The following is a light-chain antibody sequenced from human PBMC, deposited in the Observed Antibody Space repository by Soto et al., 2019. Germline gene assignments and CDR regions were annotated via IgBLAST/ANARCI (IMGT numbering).Light chain of an antibody. CDR1: SSDIGAYNY. Sequence: QSALTQAPSASGSPGQSVTISCTGTSSDIGAYNYVSWYQQHPGKVPKLIIHEVTQRPSGVPDRFSASKSGNTAFLTVSGLQAEDEADYYCSSHGGANNFYVFGTGTKVTVL. J-gene: IGLJ1*01. CDR3: SSHGGANNFYV. CDR2: EVT. V-gene: IGLV2-8*01.